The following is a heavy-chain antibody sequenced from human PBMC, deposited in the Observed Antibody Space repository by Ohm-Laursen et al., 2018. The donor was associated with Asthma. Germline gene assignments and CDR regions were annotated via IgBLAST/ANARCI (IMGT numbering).Heavy chain of an antibody. D-gene: IGHD2-2*01. CDR2: ISGSGGST. V-gene: IGHV3-23*01. CDR1: GFTFSSYA. Sequence: GSLRLSCSASGFTFSSYAMSWVRQAPGKGLEWVSAISGSGGSTYYADSVKGRFTISRDNSKNTLYLQMNSLRAEDTAVYYCAKDLGYCSSTSCLDIDYWGQGTLVTVSS. CDR3: AKDLGYCSSTSCLDIDY. J-gene: IGHJ4*02.